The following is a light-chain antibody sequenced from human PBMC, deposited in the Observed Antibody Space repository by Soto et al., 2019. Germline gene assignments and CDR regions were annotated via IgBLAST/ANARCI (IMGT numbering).Light chain of an antibody. J-gene: IGKJ1*01. V-gene: IGKV1-5*03. Sequence: DIQMTQSHSTLSASVGDRVTITCGASQSISTWLAWYQQKPGKAPKLLIYKASSLEGGVPSRFSGSGSGTEFTLTISSLQPDDFAAYYCQQYLNRWTFGQGTKVDIK. CDR3: QQYLNRWT. CDR2: KAS. CDR1: QSISTW.